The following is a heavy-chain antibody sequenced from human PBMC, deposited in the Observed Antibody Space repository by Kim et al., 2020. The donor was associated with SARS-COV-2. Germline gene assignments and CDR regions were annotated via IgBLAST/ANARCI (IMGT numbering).Heavy chain of an antibody. V-gene: IGHV1-8*01. CDR3: ARGLRGITIFGVATNNYYYYMDV. Sequence: ASVKVSCKASGYTFTSYDINWVRQATGQGLEWMGWMNPNSGNTGYAQKFQGRVTMTRNTSISTAYMELSSLRSEDTAVYYCARGLRGITIFGVATNNYYYYMDV. CDR1: GYTFTSYD. CDR2: MNPNSGNT. D-gene: IGHD3-3*01. J-gene: IGHJ6*03.